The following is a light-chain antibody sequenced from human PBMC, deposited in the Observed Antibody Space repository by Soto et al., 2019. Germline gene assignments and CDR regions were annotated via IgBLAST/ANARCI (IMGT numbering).Light chain of an antibody. Sequence: EIVMTQSPATLSLSPGARATLSCRASQSVSSNLAWYQQKPGQAPRPLIYGASTRATGLPARFSGSGSGTEFTLTISSLQAEDFAVYYCHQYHNWPKTFGQGTKV. J-gene: IGKJ1*01. CDR1: QSVSSN. V-gene: IGKV3-15*01. CDR2: GAS. CDR3: HQYHNWPKT.